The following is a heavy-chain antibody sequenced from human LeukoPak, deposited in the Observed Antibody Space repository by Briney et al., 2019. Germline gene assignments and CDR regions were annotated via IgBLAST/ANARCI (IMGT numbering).Heavy chain of an antibody. Sequence: GASVKVSCKTSGYPFSDYYIHWIRQASGQGLESMGWINPKNGDTKYAQRPQGRLTITMDTSIDTVYMELRSLRYDDTAVYYCARLSALWGQGTLVTVSS. CDR2: INPKNGDT. CDR1: GYPFSDYY. CDR3: ARLSAL. J-gene: IGHJ4*02. V-gene: IGHV1-2*02.